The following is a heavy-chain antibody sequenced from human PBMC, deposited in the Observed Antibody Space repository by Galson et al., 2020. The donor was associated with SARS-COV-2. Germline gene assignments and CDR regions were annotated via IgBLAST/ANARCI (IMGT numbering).Heavy chain of an antibody. Sequence: GGSLRLSCAASGFTVSSNYMSWVRQAPGKGLEWVSVIYSGGSTYYADSVKGRFTISRDNSKTTLYLQMNSLRAEDTAVYYCARAEYSSSSGAFDIWSQGTMVTVSS. CDR2: IYSGGST. CDR3: ARAEYSSSSGAFDI. D-gene: IGHD6-6*01. V-gene: IGHV3-53*01. CDR1: GFTVSSNY. J-gene: IGHJ3*02.